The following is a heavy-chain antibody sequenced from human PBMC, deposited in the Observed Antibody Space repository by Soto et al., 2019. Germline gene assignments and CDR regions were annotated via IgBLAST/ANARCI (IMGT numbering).Heavy chain of an antibody. CDR2: ISGSGGST. Sequence: EGSLRLSCAASGFTFSSYAMSWVRQAPGKGLEWVSAISGSGGSTYYADSVKGRFTISRDNSKNTLYLQMNSLRAEDTAGYYCAKDKWGSNGDACDIWGKGTMVTVSS. CDR1: GFTFSSYA. D-gene: IGHD7-27*01. CDR3: AKDKWGSNGDACDI. J-gene: IGHJ3*02. V-gene: IGHV3-23*01.